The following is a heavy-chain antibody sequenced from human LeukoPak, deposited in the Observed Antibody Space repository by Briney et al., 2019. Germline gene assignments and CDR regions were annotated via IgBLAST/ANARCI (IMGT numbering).Heavy chain of an antibody. CDR1: GFTFSSYW. CDR2: ISSSSSYI. CDR3: ARDPTTDYYYYMDV. J-gene: IGHJ6*03. D-gene: IGHD2/OR15-2a*01. Sequence: GGSLRLSCAASGFTFSSYWMNWVRQAPGKGLEWVSSISSSSSYIYYADSVKGRFTISRDNAKNSLYLQMNSLRAEDTAVYYCARDPTTDYYYYMDVWGKGTTVTVSS. V-gene: IGHV3-21*01.